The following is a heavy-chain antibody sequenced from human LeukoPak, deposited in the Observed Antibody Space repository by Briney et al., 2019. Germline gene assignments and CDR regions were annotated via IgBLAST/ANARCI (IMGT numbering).Heavy chain of an antibody. CDR2: ISAYNGNT. CDR1: GYTFTSYG. J-gene: IGHJ4*02. D-gene: IGHD2-15*01. CDR3: ARYCSSGSCYFDY. V-gene: IGHV1-18*01. Sequence: GASVKVSCKASGYTFTSYGISWVRQAPGQGLEWMGWISAYNGNTNYAQKFQGRVTITADKSTSTAYMELSRLRSEGTAVYYCARYCSSGSCYFDYWGQGTLVTVSS.